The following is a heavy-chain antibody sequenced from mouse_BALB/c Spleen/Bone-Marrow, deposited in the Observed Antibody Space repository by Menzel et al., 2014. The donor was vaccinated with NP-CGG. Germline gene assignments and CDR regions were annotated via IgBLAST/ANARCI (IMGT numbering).Heavy chain of an antibody. CDR1: GYTFTSYT. J-gene: IGHJ3*01. CDR2: INPRSGYT. Sequence: VQLHQSGAELARPGASVKMSCKASGYTFTSYTMHWVKQRPGQGLEWIGYINPRSGYTNYNQKFKDKATETADKSSSTACTQLSSLTSEDSAVYYCARERNLDSFAYWGQGTLVTVSA. CDR3: ARERNLDSFAY. V-gene: IGHV1-4*01.